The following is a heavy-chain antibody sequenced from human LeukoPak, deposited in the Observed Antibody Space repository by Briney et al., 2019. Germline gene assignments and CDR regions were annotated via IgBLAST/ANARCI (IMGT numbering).Heavy chain of an antibody. CDR1: GFSFGSYW. D-gene: IGHD3-22*01. Sequence: PGGSLRLSCTASGFSFGSYWMNWVRQAPGKGLEWLANIREDGSKIYYLDSVKGRFTISRDNDKNSLYLQMDSLRAADTAVYYCARDPGRQYSSVADVWGQGTTVTVSS. J-gene: IGHJ6*02. V-gene: IGHV3-7*03. CDR2: IREDGSKI. CDR3: ARDPGRQYSSVADV.